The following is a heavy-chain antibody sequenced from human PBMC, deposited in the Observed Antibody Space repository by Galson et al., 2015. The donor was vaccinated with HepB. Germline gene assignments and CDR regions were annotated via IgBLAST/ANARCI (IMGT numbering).Heavy chain of an antibody. CDR2: MNPNSGDI. V-gene: IGHV1-8*01. J-gene: IGHJ3*02. D-gene: IGHD6-19*01. CDR3: ATVGQQWLPMFSSERCAFDI. CDR1: GYTFTSYD. Sequence: SVRVSCKASGYTFTSYDINWVRQAPGQGLEWVGWMNPNSGDIGYAQKFKGRVTMTRNTAKSTSYMDLSSLRFEDTAVYYCATVGQQWLPMFSSERCAFDIWGQGTMVTVSS.